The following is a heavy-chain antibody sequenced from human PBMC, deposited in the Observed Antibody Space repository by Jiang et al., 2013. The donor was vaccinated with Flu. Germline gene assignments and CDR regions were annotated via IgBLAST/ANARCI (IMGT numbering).Heavy chain of an antibody. CDR3: ARGRTAGGDFDY. Sequence: GEINHSGSTNYNPSLKSRVTISVDTSKNQFSLKLSSVTAADTAVYYCARGRTAGGDFDYWGQGTLVTVSS. J-gene: IGHJ4*02. V-gene: IGHV4-34*01. CDR2: INHSGST.